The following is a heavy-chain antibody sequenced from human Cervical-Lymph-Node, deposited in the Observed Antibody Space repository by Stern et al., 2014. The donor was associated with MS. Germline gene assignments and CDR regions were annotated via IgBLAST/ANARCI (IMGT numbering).Heavy chain of an antibody. V-gene: IGHV5-51*01. J-gene: IGHJ4*02. D-gene: IGHD3-10*01. Sequence: QLVQSGAEVKKPGESLKISCKGSGYKFTSYWIGWVRQMPGKGLEWMGIIYPDDSDTRYSPSFQGQVTISADKSISTAYLQWSSLRASDTAMYYCARHSRVYYGSGSYYGYWGQGTLVTVSS. CDR3: ARHSRVYYGSGSYYGY. CDR2: IYPDDSDT. CDR1: GYKFTSYW.